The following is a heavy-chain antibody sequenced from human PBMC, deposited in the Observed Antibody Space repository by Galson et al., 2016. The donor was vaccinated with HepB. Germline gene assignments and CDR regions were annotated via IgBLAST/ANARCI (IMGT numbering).Heavy chain of an antibody. CDR3: ASIIVGATSMGWFDS. Sequence: SETLSLTCTVSGASISGYSLSWIRQPPGKGLEWIGYIYYSGSTSYSPSPKSPVTISVDTSKKQFSLKLSSVTAADTAVYYCASIIVGATSMGWFDSWGQGTLVTVSS. V-gene: IGHV4-59*08. J-gene: IGHJ5*01. D-gene: IGHD1-26*01. CDR1: GASISGYS. CDR2: IYYSGST.